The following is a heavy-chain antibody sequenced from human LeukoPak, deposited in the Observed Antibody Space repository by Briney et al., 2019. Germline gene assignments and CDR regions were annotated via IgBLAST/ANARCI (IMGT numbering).Heavy chain of an antibody. CDR3: TSYYYGSENYYDY. V-gene: IGHV3-15*01. CDR2: IKSKTDGGTR. CDR1: GFTFSSFA. D-gene: IGHD3-10*01. Sequence: GGSLRLSCSASGFTFSSFAMHWVRQAPGKGLEWVGRIKSKTDGGTRDYAAPVKGRFTISRDDSENTLYLQMNSLKTEDTAVYYCTSYYYGSENYYDYWAQGTLVTVSS. J-gene: IGHJ4*02.